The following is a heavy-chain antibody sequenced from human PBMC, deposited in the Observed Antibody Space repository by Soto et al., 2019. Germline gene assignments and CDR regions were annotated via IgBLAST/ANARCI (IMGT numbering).Heavy chain of an antibody. CDR3: ARVKRRYDFWSGYSQNWFDP. CDR2: MNPNSGNT. J-gene: IGHJ5*02. D-gene: IGHD3-3*01. Sequence: ASVKVSCKASGYTFTSYDINWVRQATGQGLEWMGWMNPNSGNTGYAQKFQGRVTMTRNTSISTAYMELSSLRSEDTAVYYCARVKRRYDFWSGYSQNWFDPWGQGTLVTVSS. V-gene: IGHV1-8*01. CDR1: GYTFTSYD.